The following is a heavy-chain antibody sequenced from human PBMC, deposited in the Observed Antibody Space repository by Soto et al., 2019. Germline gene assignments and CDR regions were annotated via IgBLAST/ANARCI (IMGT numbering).Heavy chain of an antibody. CDR3: ARRGSGSYYYYYGMDV. Sequence: PGESLKLSCKGSGYSFTSYWIGWVRQMPGKGLEWMGIIYPGDSDTRYSPSFQGQVTISADKSISTAYLQWSSLKASDTAMYYCARRGSGSYYYYYGMDVWGRGTTVTVSS. V-gene: IGHV5-51*01. J-gene: IGHJ6*02. D-gene: IGHD1-26*01. CDR1: GYSFTSYW. CDR2: IYPGDSDT.